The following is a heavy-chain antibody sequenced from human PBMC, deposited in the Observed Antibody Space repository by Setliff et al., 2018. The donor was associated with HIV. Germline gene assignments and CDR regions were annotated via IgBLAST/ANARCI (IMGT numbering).Heavy chain of an antibody. V-gene: IGHV4-38-2*01. CDR3: ARGGYYYLTAYFDS. CDR1: GYSISSGYY. J-gene: IGHJ4*02. D-gene: IGHD3-10*01. Sequence: PSETLSLTCAVSGYSISSGYYWGWIRQTPGKGLEWIGSIYHSGTTYYNPSLRSRVTISVDTSKNQFSLKLSSVTAADTAVYYCARGGYYYLTAYFDSLGQGTVVTVSS. CDR2: IYHSGTT.